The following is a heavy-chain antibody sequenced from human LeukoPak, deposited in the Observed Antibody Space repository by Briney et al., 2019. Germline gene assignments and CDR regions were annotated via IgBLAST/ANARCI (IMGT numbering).Heavy chain of an antibody. Sequence: GGSLRLSCAASGFIFSDYYMSWIRQAPGKGLEWISYISNNGRTIHYADSVKGRSIISRDNTKKSLYLQMNSLRVEDTAVYYCARAAGWLDPWGRGTLVTVPS. V-gene: IGHV3-11*01. CDR1: GFIFSDYY. CDR3: ARAAGWLDP. J-gene: IGHJ5*02. D-gene: IGHD6-13*01. CDR2: ISNNGRTI.